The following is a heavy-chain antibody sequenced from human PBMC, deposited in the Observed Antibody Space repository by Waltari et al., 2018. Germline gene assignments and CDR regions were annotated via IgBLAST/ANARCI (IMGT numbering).Heavy chain of an antibody. Sequence: QVQLQESGPGLVKPSETLSLTCTVSGGSISSYYWSWIRQPPGKGLEWIGYIYYSGSTNYNPPLKSRATISVETSKNQSSLKLSSGTAADTAVYNCARGRIVWGPWGKGTRVTVSS. CDR1: GGSISSYY. CDR2: IYYSGST. J-gene: IGHJ4*02. CDR3: ARGRIVWGP. V-gene: IGHV4-59*01. D-gene: IGHD3-16*01.